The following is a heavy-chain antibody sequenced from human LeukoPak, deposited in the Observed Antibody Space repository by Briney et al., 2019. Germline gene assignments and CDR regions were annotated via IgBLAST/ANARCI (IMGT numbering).Heavy chain of an antibody. V-gene: IGHV4-34*01. CDR3: ARVLLRYFDWALDY. Sequence: PSETLSLTCAVSGGSFSGYYWTWIRQPPGKGLEWIGEINHSGSTNYNPSLKSRVTISVDTSKNQFSLKLSSVTAADTAVYYCARVLLRYFDWALDYWGQGTLVTVSS. CDR2: INHSGST. CDR1: GGSFSGYY. J-gene: IGHJ4*02. D-gene: IGHD3-9*01.